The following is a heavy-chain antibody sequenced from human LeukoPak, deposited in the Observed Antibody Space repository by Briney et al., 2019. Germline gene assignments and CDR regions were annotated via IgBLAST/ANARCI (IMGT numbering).Heavy chain of an antibody. Sequence: ASVKVSCKASGYTFTSYGVSWVRQAPGQGLEWMGWISAYNGNTNYAQKLQDRVTMTTDTSTSTAYMELRSLRSDDTAVYYCARGLNKASWYGSNYYYGMGVWGQGTTVTVSS. CDR3: ARGLNKASWYGSNYYYGMGV. D-gene: IGHD6-13*01. CDR2: ISAYNGNT. J-gene: IGHJ6*02. V-gene: IGHV1-18*01. CDR1: GYTFTSYG.